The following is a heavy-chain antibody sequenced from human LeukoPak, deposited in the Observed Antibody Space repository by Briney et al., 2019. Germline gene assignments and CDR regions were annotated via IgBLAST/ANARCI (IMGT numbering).Heavy chain of an antibody. CDR3: AKDQNAMITPTYYFDY. CDR2: ISGSGGGT. V-gene: IGHV3-23*01. CDR1: GFTFSSYA. J-gene: IGHJ4*02. D-gene: IGHD3-16*01. Sequence: GGSLRLSCAASGFTFSSYAMSWVRQAPGKGLEWVSAISGSGGGTYYADSVKGRFTISRDNSKNTLYLQMNSLRADATAVYYCAKDQNAMITPTYYFDYWGQGTLVTVSS.